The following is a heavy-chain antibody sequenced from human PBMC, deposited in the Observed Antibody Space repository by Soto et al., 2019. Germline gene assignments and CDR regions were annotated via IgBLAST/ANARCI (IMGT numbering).Heavy chain of an antibody. V-gene: IGHV1-18*04. D-gene: IGHD3-22*01. CDR1: GYTFTNYG. J-gene: IGHJ3*01. Sequence: ASVKVSCKASGYTFTNYGINWVRQAPGQGLEWMGWISVYNGKINYAQKVQGRVAMTTETSTSTAYMELRSLRSDDTAVYYCARDRGRGYYDSSGRLIDAFDVWGQGTMVTVSS. CDR3: ARDRGRGYYDSSGRLIDAFDV. CDR2: ISVYNGKI.